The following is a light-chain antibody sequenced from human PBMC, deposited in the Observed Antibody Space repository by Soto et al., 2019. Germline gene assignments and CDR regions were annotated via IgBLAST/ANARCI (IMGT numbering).Light chain of an antibody. CDR2: GNA. J-gene: IGLJ3*02. Sequence: QAVVTQPPSVSGAPGQRVTISCTGNSSNIGAGFDVHWYLQLPGTAPRLLIYGNANRPSGVPDRFSGSKSGTSASLAINGLQAEDEADYYCQSYDSSLGGSGVFGGGTKLTVL. CDR3: QSYDSSLGGSGV. CDR1: SSNIGAGFD. V-gene: IGLV1-40*01.